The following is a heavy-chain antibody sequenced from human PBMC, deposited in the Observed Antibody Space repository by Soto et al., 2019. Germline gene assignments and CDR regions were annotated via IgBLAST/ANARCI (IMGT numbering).Heavy chain of an antibody. Sequence: GASVKVSCKASGYIFTGYYMHWVRQAPGQGLEWMGWINPNSGDTNYTQKFQGWVTMTRDTSISTAYMELSRLRSDDTAVYYCARGRYSSSWYYGMDVWGQGTTVTVSS. CDR2: INPNSGDT. CDR1: GYIFTGYY. J-gene: IGHJ6*02. V-gene: IGHV1-2*04. D-gene: IGHD6-13*01. CDR3: ARGRYSSSWYYGMDV.